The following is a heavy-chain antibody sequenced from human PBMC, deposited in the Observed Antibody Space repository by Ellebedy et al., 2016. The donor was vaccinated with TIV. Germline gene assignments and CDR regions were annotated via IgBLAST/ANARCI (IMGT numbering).Heavy chain of an antibody. CDR3: ARAASGIVVVNHWGY. CDR1: GFTFRSHW. V-gene: IGHV3-7*01. CDR2: RKQDGSAK. Sequence: PGGSLRLSCAASGFTFRSHWMSWVRQAPGKGLEWVANRKQDGSAKSYPDSVKGRFTISRDHAKNSLYLQMNSLRAEDTAVYYCARAASGIVVVNHWGYWGQGTLVTVSS. D-gene: IGHD3-22*01. J-gene: IGHJ4*02.